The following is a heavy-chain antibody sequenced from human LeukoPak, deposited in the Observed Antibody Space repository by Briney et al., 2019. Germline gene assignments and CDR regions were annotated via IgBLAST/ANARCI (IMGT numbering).Heavy chain of an antibody. D-gene: IGHD3-16*02. CDR1: ALTFSSYA. V-gene: IGHV3-23*01. CDR2: ISGSGGST. CDR3: AKNQGGSYRWGPFDY. J-gene: IGHJ4*02. Sequence: PWGALRLSCAASALTFSSYAMSWVRQAPGKGLEWVSAISGSGGSTYYADSVKGQFTISRDNSKNTLYLQMNSLRAEDTAVYYCAKNQGGSYRWGPFDYWGQGTLVTVSS.